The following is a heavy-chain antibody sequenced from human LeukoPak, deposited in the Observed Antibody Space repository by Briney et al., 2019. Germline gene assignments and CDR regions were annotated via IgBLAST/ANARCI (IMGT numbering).Heavy chain of an antibody. D-gene: IGHD6-13*01. J-gene: IGHJ4*02. CDR1: GFTYDVYT. CDR3: AKGPLYSSSWPLFDY. Sequence: GGSLRLSCAASGFTYDVYTMHWVRQAPGKGLEWVSLISWDGGSTYYADSVKGRFTISRDNSKNSLYLQMNSLRTEDTALYYCAKGPLYSSSWPLFDYWGQGTLVTVSS. V-gene: IGHV3-43*01. CDR2: ISWDGGST.